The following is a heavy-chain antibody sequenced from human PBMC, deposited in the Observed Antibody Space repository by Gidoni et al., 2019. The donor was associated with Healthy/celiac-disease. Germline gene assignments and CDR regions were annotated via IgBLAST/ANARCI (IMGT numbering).Heavy chain of an antibody. V-gene: IGHV4-30-2*01. J-gene: IGHJ3*02. Sequence: QLQLQESGSGLVKPSQTLSLTCAVPGGPTRSGGYSWSWTRQPPGKGLDGIGYIHHSGSTYYNPSLKSRVTISVDRSKNQFSLKLSSVTAADTAVYYCARVVDTAMERAGAFDIWGQGTMVTASS. CDR3: ARVVDTAMERAGAFDI. D-gene: IGHD5-18*01. CDR1: GGPTRSGGYS. CDR2: IHHSGST.